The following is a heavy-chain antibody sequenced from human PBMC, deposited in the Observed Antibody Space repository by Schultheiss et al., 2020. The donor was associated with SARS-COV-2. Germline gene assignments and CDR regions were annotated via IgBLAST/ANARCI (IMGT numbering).Heavy chain of an antibody. J-gene: IGHJ4*02. CDR2: ISYDGSNK. Sequence: GESLKISCAASGFTFSKSWMSWIRQAPGKGLEWVAVISYDGSNKYYADSVKGRFTISRDNSKNTLYLQMNSLRAEDTAVYYCARARVVPAAISYFDYWGQGTLVTVSS. CDR3: ARARVVPAAISYFDY. V-gene: IGHV3-30*03. CDR1: GFTFSKSW. D-gene: IGHD2-2*01.